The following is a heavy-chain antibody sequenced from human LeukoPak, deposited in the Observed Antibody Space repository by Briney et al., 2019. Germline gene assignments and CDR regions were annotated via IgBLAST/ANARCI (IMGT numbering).Heavy chain of an antibody. CDR2: INQDESTK. D-gene: IGHD1/OR15-1a*01. J-gene: IGHJ4*02. Sequence: GGSLRLSCAASGFTFSSYWMSWVRQAPGKGLEWVANINQDESTKNYVDSVKGRFTISRDNAKNSLYLQMNSLRAEDTAVYYCTRDFASQQFDYWGQGTLVTVSS. CDR3: TRDFASQQFDY. CDR1: GFTFSSYW. V-gene: IGHV3-7*01.